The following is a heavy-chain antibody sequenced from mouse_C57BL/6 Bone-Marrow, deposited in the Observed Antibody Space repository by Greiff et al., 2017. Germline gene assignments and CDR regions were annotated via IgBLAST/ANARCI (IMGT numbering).Heavy chain of an antibody. V-gene: IGHV5-12*01. J-gene: IGHJ4*01. CDR1: GFTFSDYY. Sequence: EVQRVESGGGLVQPGGSLKLSCAASGFTFSDYYMYWVRQTPEKRLEWVAYISNGGGSTYYPDTVKGRFTISRDNAKNTLYLQMSRLKSEDTAMYYCAREDMITTRDYYAMDYWGQGTSVTVSS. CDR3: AREDMITTRDYYAMDY. CDR2: ISNGGGST. D-gene: IGHD2-4*01.